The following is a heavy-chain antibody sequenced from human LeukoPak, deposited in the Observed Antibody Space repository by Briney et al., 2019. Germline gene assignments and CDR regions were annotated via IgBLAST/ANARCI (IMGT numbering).Heavy chain of an antibody. CDR2: INHSGST. D-gene: IGHD3-22*01. Sequence: SETLSLTCAVYGGSFSGYYWSWIRQPPGRGLEWIGEINHSGSTNYNPSLKSRVTISVDTSKNQFSLKLSSVTAADTAVYYCARGRIFGNYYDSSGQSWGRGTLVTVSS. V-gene: IGHV4-34*01. CDR1: GGSFSGYY. CDR3: ARGRIFGNYYDSSGQS. J-gene: IGHJ4*02.